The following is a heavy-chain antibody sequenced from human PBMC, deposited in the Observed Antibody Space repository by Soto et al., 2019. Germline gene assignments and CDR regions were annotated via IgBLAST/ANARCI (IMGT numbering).Heavy chain of an antibody. J-gene: IGHJ4*02. Sequence: ASVKVSCKASGYTFTGYYMHLVRQAPRQGLEGVGWINPNSGGTNYAQKFQGWVTMTRDTSISTAYMELSRLRSDETAVYYCARDHGSIAVLYLAYWGQGTLVTGPS. CDR2: INPNSGGT. CDR3: ARDHGSIAVLYLAY. D-gene: IGHD6-19*01. CDR1: GYTFTGYY. V-gene: IGHV1-2*04.